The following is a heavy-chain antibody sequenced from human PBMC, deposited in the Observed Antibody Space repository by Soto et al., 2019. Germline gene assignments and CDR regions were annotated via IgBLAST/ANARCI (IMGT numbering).Heavy chain of an antibody. CDR2: TYYRSKWYN. D-gene: IGHD6-13*01. J-gene: IGHJ5*02. Sequence: SQTLSLTCAISGDSVSSNSAAWNWIRQSPSRGLEWLGRTYYRSKWYNDYAVSVKSRITINPDTSKNQFSLQLNSVTPEDTAVYYCARDEYSSSWLGRYWFDPWGQGTLVTVSS. CDR1: GDSVSSNSAA. V-gene: IGHV6-1*01. CDR3: ARDEYSSSWLGRYWFDP.